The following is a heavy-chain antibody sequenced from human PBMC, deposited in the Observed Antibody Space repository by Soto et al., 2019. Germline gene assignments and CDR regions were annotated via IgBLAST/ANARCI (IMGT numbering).Heavy chain of an antibody. D-gene: IGHD5-12*01. CDR1: GFTFSSYG. CDR2: ISYDGSNK. CDR3: AKDSVDPGYYYYGMDV. Sequence: GGSLRLSCAASGFTFSSYGMHWVRQAPGKGLEWVAVISYDGSNKYYADSVKGRFTISRDNSKNTLYLQTDSLRAEDTAVYYCAKDSVDPGYYYYGMDVWGQGTTVTVSS. V-gene: IGHV3-30*18. J-gene: IGHJ6*02.